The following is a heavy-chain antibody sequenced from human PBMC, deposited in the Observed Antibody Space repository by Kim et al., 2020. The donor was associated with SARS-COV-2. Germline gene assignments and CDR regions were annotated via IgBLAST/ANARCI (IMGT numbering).Heavy chain of an antibody. J-gene: IGHJ6*02. V-gene: IGHV3-30*18. CDR1: GFTFSSYG. D-gene: IGHD3-10*01. Sequence: GGSLRLSCAASGFTFSSYGMHWVRQAPGKGLEWVAVISYDGSNKYYADSVKGRFTISRDNSKNTLYLQMNSLRAEDTAVYYCAKDERLLWFGELLSQFYYYYGMDVWGQGTTVTVSS. CDR3: AKDERLLWFGELLSQFYYYYGMDV. CDR2: ISYDGSNK.